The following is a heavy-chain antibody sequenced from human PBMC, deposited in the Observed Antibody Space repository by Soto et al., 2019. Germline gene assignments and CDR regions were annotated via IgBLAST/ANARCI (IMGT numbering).Heavy chain of an antibody. J-gene: IGHJ4*02. CDR1: GGSINSGGYC. CDR3: SRGILV. CDR2: ISYGGST. D-gene: IGHD5-18*01. V-gene: IGHV4-31*03. Sequence: QVQLQESGPGLVKPSQTLSLTCTVSGGSINSGGYCWSWIRQHPGKGLDWIGCISYGGSTSYNPSLKRRVTISVDTSKNQFSLKLTSVTAADTAVYYCSRGILVWGQGALITVSS.